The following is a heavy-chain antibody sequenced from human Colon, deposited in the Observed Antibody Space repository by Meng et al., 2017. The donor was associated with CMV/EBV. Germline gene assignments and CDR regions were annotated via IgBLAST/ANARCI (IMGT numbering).Heavy chain of an antibody. V-gene: IGHV4-39*07. J-gene: IGHJ4*02. CDR1: GGSFINNSYF. Sequence: LQLQEPGPGLVTPSETLSLTCTVSGGSFINNSYFWGWIRQPPGKGLEYIGSVYHSGSTYYNPSLKSRVTISVDTSKNQFSLKLSSVTAADTAMYYCARVVLNFFDHWGQGTLVTVSS. CDR3: ARVVLNFFDH. CDR2: VYHSGST.